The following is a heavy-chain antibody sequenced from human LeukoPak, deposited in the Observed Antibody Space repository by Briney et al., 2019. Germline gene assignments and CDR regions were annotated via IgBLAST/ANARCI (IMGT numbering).Heavy chain of an antibody. V-gene: IGHV1-2*02. CDR2: INPNSGGT. Sequence: GASVKVSCKTSGYTFTGYYMHWVRQAPGQGLEWMGWINPNSGGTNYPQKFQGRITMTRDTSISTVYMEVSRLRSDDTAVYYCVRGGALYYDFWGWGQGTLVTVSS. CDR3: VRGGALYYDFWG. CDR1: GYTFTGYY. D-gene: IGHD3-3*01. J-gene: IGHJ4*02.